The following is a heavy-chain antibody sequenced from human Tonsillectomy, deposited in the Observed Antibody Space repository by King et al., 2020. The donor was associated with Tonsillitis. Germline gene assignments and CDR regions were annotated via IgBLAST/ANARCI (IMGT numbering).Heavy chain of an antibody. CDR3: AGAAPWAVAGISPFDY. CDR1: GGTFSSFA. V-gene: IGHV1-69*01. J-gene: IGHJ4*02. CDR2: IIPVFGTI. D-gene: IGHD6-19*01. Sequence: VQLVESGAEVKKPGSSVKVSCKASGGTFSSFAISWVRQALGQGLEYMGGIIPVFGTIKEAQKFQGRVTITADESTSTAYMELSSLRSEDTAMYYCAGAAPWAVAGISPFDYWGQGTLVTVSS.